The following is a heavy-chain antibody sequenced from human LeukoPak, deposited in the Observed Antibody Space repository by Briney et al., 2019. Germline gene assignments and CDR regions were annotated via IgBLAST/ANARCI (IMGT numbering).Heavy chain of an antibody. CDR2: IIPIFGTA. D-gene: IGHD3-22*01. CDR3: ASGAWGYYDSSGYFDY. Sequence: ASVKVSCKASGGTFSSYAISWVRQAPGQGLEWMGRIIPIFGTANYAQKFQGRVTITTDESTSTAYMELSSLRSEDTAVYYCASGAWGYYDSSGYFDYWGQGTLVTVSS. V-gene: IGHV1-69*05. J-gene: IGHJ4*02. CDR1: GGTFSSYA.